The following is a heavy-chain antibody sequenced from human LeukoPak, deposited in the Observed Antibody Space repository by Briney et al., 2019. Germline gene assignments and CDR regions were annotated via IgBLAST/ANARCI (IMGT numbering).Heavy chain of an antibody. CDR3: ARFSNDHGVKFDY. CDR1: GGSISSYY. Sequence: SETLSLTCTVSGGSISSYYWSWVRQHPEKGLEWIGYIYYSGAAYCNPSLKSRVTMSVDTSKNQFSLKLDSVTAADTAVYYCARFSNDHGVKFDYWGQGTLVTVSS. V-gene: IGHV4-59*06. D-gene: IGHD4-17*01. CDR2: IYYSGAA. J-gene: IGHJ4*02.